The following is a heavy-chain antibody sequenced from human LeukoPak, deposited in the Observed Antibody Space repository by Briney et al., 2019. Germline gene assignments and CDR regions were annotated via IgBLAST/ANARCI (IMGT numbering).Heavy chain of an antibody. Sequence: SETLSLTCAVYGGSFSGYYWSWIRQPPGKGLEWIGEINHSGGTNYNPSLKSRVTISVDTSKNQFSLKLSSVTAADTAVYYCARDSGGRSRYYYDSSGYYYLAYWGQGTLVTVSS. D-gene: IGHD3-22*01. V-gene: IGHV4-34*01. J-gene: IGHJ4*02. CDR2: INHSGGT. CDR1: GGSFSGYY. CDR3: ARDSGGRSRYYYDSSGYYYLAY.